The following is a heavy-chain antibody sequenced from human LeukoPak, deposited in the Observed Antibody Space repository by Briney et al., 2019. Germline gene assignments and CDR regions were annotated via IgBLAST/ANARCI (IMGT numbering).Heavy chain of an antibody. J-gene: IGHJ4*02. CDR3: AKVAGDTIASAGADY. V-gene: IGHV5-51*01. CDR1: GYTFSSYW. D-gene: IGHD6-19*01. CDR2: IYPGDSDA. Sequence: RGESLKISCQVSGYTFSSYWIAWVRQGSGKGPEWMGIIYPGDSDARYSPSFEGQVTFSVDKSIRTAYLQWSRRNASVTAMYYCAKVAGDTIASAGADYWGRGTLVTGSP.